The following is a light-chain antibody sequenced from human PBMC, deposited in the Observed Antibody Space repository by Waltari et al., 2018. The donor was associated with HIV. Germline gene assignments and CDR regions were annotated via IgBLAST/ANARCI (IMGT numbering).Light chain of an antibody. V-gene: IGLV1-44*01. J-gene: IGLJ2*01. CDR2: SNS. CDR3: AAWDDSLNALL. CDR1: YSNIGTDV. Sequence: QSVLTQPPSASGTPGQRVTISCSGSYSNIGTDVVNWYQQLPGTAPKPLTSSNSPRPSGVPDRFSGSKSGTSASLAISGLQAEDEAAYYCAAWDDSLNALLFGGGTKLTVL.